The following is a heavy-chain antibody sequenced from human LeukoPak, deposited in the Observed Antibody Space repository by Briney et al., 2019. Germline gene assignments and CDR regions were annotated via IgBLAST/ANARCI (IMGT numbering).Heavy chain of an antibody. D-gene: IGHD3-22*01. CDR1: GHSIDSRGYY. Sequence: PSQTLSLTCSVSGHSIDSRGYYWSWIRQRPGTGLEWIGYISYSESTYYKPSLRGRITISLDASKNQFSLKLTSVTAADTAVYYCARVIYEQNGYFVSLAGYFGLWGRGTLVTVSS. J-gene: IGHJ2*01. CDR3: ARVIYEQNGYFVSLAGYFGL. V-gene: IGHV4-31*03. CDR2: ISYSEST.